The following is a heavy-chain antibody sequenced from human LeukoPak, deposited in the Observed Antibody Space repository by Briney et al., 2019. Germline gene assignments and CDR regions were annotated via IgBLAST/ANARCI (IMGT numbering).Heavy chain of an antibody. CDR3: ARDFGETYYYDSSGFDY. CDR2: INWNGGST. J-gene: IGHJ4*02. V-gene: IGHV3-20*04. Sequence: GGSLRLSCAASGFTFDDYGMSWVRQAPGKGLEWVSGINWNGGSTGYADSVKGRFTISRDNAKNSLYLQMNSLRAEDTAVFYCARDFGETYYYDSSGFDYWGQGTLVTVSS. CDR1: GFTFDDYG. D-gene: IGHD3-22*01.